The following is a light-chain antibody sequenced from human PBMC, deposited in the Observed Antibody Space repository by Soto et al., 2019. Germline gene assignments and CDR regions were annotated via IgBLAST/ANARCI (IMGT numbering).Light chain of an antibody. V-gene: IGKV1-39*01. J-gene: IGKJ4*01. CDR1: QPIANY. Sequence: DSQMTQSTSSLSASVGDRVTITCRASQPIANYLNWYQQKPGKAPTVLIFGGSSLQSGVPSRFSGSVSGTEFTLTISNLQPEDSGTYYCHQSFSAPLTFGGWTNVEI. CDR3: HQSFSAPLT. CDR2: GGS.